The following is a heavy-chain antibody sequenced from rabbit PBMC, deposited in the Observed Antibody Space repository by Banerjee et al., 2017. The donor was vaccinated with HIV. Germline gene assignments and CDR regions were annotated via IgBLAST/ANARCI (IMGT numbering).Heavy chain of an antibody. Sequence: QEQLEESGGDLVKPEGSLTLTCTASGFSFSSSYWICWVRQAPGKGLEWIACIYAGSSSGTYYASWAKGRFTISKTSSTTVTLQMTSLTAADTATYFCARVDYRGIGAFDPWGQGTLVTVS. D-gene: IGHD1-1*01. CDR3: ARVDYRGIGAFDP. V-gene: IGHV1S45*01. J-gene: IGHJ2*01. CDR1: GFSFSSSYW. CDR2: IYAGSSSGT.